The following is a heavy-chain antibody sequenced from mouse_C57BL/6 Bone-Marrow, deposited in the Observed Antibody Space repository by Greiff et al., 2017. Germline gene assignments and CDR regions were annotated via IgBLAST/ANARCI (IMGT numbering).Heavy chain of an antibody. CDR1: GYTFTSYG. CDR3: ARRGGDYFDV. Sequence: LVESGAELARPGASVKLSCKASGYTFTSYGISWVKQRTGQGLEWIGEIYPRSGNTYYNEKFKGKATLTADKSSSTAYMALRSLTSEDSAVYFCARRGGDYFDVWGTGTTVTVSS. J-gene: IGHJ1*03. V-gene: IGHV1-81*01. D-gene: IGHD3-3*01. CDR2: IYPRSGNT.